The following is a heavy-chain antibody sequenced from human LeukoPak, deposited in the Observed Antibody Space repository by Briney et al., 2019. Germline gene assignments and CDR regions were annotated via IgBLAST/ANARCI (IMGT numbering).Heavy chain of an antibody. V-gene: IGHV1-2*02. D-gene: IGHD3-22*01. CDR2: INPNSGGT. CDR1: GYTFTGYY. CDR3: ATSSNYYDSSGYHSDAFDI. J-gene: IGHJ3*02. Sequence: ASVKVSCKASGYTFTGYYVHWVRQAPGQGLEWMGWINPNSGGTNYAQKFQGRVTMTRDTSISTAYMELSRLRSDDTAVYYCATSSNYYDSSGYHSDAFDIWGQGTMVTVSS.